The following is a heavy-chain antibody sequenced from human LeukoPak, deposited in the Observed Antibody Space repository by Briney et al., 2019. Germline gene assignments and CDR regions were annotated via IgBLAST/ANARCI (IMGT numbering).Heavy chain of an antibody. D-gene: IGHD3-16*01. J-gene: IGHJ4*02. CDR3: ARHVGKWGFDF. Sequence: PSETLSLSSAVPGDSISIYNRSWVRQPPGKGLEWIGCIYYSGNTNYNPSLKSRVTISVDTSKNQFSLKVSSVTAADTAIYYCARHVGKWGFDFWGQGTLVTVSS. V-gene: IGHV4-59*08. CDR1: GDSISIYN. CDR2: IYYSGNT.